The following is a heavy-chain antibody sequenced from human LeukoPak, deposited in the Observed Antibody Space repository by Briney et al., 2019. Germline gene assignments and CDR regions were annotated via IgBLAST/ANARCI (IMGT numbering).Heavy chain of an antibody. CDR2: ISYDGSNK. Sequence: PGGSLRLSCAASGFTFSSYAMHWVRQAPGKGLEWVAVISYDGSNKYYADSVKGRFTISRDNSKNTLYLQMNSLRAEDTAVYYCVRESSFVGGMDAFDIWGQGTMVTVSS. CDR3: VRESSFVGGMDAFDI. V-gene: IGHV3-30-3*01. CDR1: GFTFSSYA. D-gene: IGHD6-6*01. J-gene: IGHJ3*02.